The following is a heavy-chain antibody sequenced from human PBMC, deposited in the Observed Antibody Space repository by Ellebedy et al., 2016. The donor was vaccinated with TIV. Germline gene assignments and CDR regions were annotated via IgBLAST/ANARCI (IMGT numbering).Heavy chain of an antibody. J-gene: IGHJ4*02. CDR3: AREGYYTGLYDFWSGYSQGFDY. V-gene: IGHV3-23*01. CDR2: ISGSGGST. D-gene: IGHD3-3*01. CDR1: GFTFSCYA. Sequence: GGSLRLXXAASGFTFSCYAMSWVRQAPGKGLEWVSAISGSGGSTYYADSVKGRFTISRDNSKNTLYLQMNSLRAEDTAVYYCAREGYYTGLYDFWSGYSQGFDYWGQGTLVTVSS.